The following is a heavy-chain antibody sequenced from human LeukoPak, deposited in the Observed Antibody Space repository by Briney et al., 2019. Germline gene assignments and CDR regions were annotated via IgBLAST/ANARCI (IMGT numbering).Heavy chain of an antibody. CDR1: GFTFSSYA. Sequence: PGGSLRLSCAASGFTFSSYAMSWVRQAPGKGLEWVSAISASGGSTYYADSVKGRFTISRDNSKNTLYLQMNSLRAEDTAVYYCAKVTRGGYYYDSSGTDRGQGTLVTVSS. CDR2: ISASGGST. CDR3: AKVTRGGYYYDSSGTD. V-gene: IGHV3-23*01. D-gene: IGHD3-22*01. J-gene: IGHJ4*02.